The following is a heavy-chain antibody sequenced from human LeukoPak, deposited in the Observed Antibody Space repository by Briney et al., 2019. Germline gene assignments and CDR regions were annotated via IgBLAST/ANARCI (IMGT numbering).Heavy chain of an antibody. Sequence: GGSLRLSCAASGFTVSSNYMSWVRQAPGKGLEWVSVIYSGGSTYYADSVKGRFTISRDNSKNTLYLQMNSLRAEDTAVYYCARDSSSGSYYYYYYGMDVWGQGITVTVSS. V-gene: IGHV3-66*01. CDR3: ARDSSSGSYYYYYYGMDV. CDR1: GFTVSSNY. D-gene: IGHD6-19*01. CDR2: IYSGGST. J-gene: IGHJ6*02.